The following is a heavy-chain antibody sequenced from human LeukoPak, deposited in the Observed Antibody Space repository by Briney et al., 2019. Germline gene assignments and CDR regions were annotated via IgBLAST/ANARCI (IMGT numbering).Heavy chain of an antibody. CDR3: ARGVRQQLTNWFDP. Sequence: ASVKVSCKASGGTFSSYAISWVRQAPGQGLEWMGGIIPIFGTANYAQKFQGRVTITTDESTSTAYMELCSLRSEDTAVYYCARGVRQQLTNWFDPWGQGTLVTVSS. J-gene: IGHJ5*02. CDR1: GGTFSSYA. V-gene: IGHV1-69*05. D-gene: IGHD6-13*01. CDR2: IIPIFGTA.